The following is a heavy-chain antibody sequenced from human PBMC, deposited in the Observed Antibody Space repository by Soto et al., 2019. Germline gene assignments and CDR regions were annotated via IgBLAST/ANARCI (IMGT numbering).Heavy chain of an antibody. CDR3: ARDPHDYGGSAD. Sequence: SETLSLTCTVSGGSISSGDYYWSWIRQPPGKGLEWIGYIYYSGSTYYNPSLKSRVTISVDTSKNQFSLKLSSVTAADTAVYYCARDPHDYGGSADWGQGTLVTVSS. V-gene: IGHV4-30-4*01. J-gene: IGHJ4*02. CDR2: IYYSGST. CDR1: GGSISSGDYY. D-gene: IGHD4-17*01.